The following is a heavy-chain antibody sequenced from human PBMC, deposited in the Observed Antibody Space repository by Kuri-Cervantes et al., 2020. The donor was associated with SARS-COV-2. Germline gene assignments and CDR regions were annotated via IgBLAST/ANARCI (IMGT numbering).Heavy chain of an antibody. D-gene: IGHD3-9*01. V-gene: IGHV3-53*01. CDR1: GFTVSSNY. Sequence: GGSLRLSCAASGFTVSSNYMSWVRQAPGKGLEWVSVIYSGGSTYYADSVKGRFTISRDNSKNTLYLQMNSLRAEDTAVYYCAKGDILTGYYHYYYYYYMDVWGKGTTVTVSS. J-gene: IGHJ6*03. CDR2: IYSGGST. CDR3: AKGDILTGYYHYYYYYYMDV.